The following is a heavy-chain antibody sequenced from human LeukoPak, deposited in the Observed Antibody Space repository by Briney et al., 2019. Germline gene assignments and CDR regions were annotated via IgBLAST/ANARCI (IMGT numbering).Heavy chain of an antibody. CDR1: GGTFSSYA. CDR3: ARLAAVAGTYYFDY. Sequence: SVKVSCKASGGTFSSYAISWVRQAPGQGLEWMGGIIPIFGTANYAQKFQGRVTITADESTSTAYMELSSLRSEDTAVYYCARLAAVAGTYYFDYWGQGTRVTVSS. CDR2: IIPIFGTA. V-gene: IGHV1-69*01. D-gene: IGHD6-19*01. J-gene: IGHJ4*02.